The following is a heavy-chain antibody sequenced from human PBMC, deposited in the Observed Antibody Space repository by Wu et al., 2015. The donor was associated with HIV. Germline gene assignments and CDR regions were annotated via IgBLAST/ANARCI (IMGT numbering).Heavy chain of an antibody. D-gene: IGHD5-18*01. V-gene: IGHV1-8*01. Sequence: QVQLVQSGAEMKKPGASVKVSCKASGYNFTNYDINWVKLTPGQGLEWMGWMKPKSGDTGYALTFLGRVTMTRDISTNTAYMELSSLRSDDTALYFCAKADQRGYDYGHWNFDFLGHGTLVTVSS. CDR2: MKPKSGDT. CDR3: AKADQRGYDYGHWNFDF. CDR1: GYNFTNYD. J-gene: IGHJ2*01.